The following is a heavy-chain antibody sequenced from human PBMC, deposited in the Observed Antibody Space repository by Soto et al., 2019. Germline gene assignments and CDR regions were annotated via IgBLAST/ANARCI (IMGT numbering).Heavy chain of an antibody. V-gene: IGHV3-15*01. Sequence: EERLVESGGGLVKPGGSLRLSCAASGFTFTNAWMIWVRQVPGKGLEWVGRIKSKTDGGTTDYAAPVKGRFTISRLDSINRLFLHMHRLKTEHTAVYYCAIGRGTFTYGRAAFGIWGKGTKFTVSS. J-gene: IGHJ3*02. CDR2: IKSKTDGGTT. D-gene: IGHD3-10*01. CDR1: GFTFTNAW. CDR3: AIGRGTFTYGRAAFGI.